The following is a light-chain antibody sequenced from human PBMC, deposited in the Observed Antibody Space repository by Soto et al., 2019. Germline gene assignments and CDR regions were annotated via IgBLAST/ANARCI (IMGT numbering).Light chain of an antibody. Sequence: QPASVSGSPGQSITISCTGISSDVGVYNFVSWYQQHPGKAPKLMVYEDSRPSGVSDRFSGSRSGNTASLTISGLQAEDEGDYYCCSNAGTRTVFGGGTKLTVL. J-gene: IGLJ3*02. CDR2: EDS. CDR1: SSDVGVYNF. V-gene: IGLV2-23*01. CDR3: CSNAGTRTV.